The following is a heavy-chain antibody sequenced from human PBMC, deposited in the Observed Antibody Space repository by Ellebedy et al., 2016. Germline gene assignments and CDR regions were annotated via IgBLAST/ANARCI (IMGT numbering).Heavy chain of an antibody. V-gene: IGHV4-34*01. CDR2: INHSGST. CDR1: GGSFSGYY. J-gene: IGHJ3*02. CDR3: ARTHEGGDDAFDI. Sequence: SETLSLTCAVYGGSFSGYYWSWIRQPPGKGLEWIGEINHSGSTNYNPSLKSRVTISVDTSKNQFSLKLSSVTAADTAVYYCARTHEGGDDAFDIWGQGTMVTVSS.